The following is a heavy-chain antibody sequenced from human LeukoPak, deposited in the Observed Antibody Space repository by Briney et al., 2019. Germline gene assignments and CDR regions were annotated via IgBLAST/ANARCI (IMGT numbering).Heavy chain of an antibody. CDR1: GYSISSGYY. Sequence: SETLSLTCTVSGYSISSGYYWGWLRQPPGKGLGWIGSIYHSGSTYYNPSLKSQVTISVDTSKNQFSLKLTSVTAADTAVYYCERGYSSSWYLNWFDPWGQGTLVTVSS. J-gene: IGHJ5*02. CDR3: ERGYSSSWYLNWFDP. CDR2: IYHSGST. V-gene: IGHV4-38-2*02. D-gene: IGHD6-13*01.